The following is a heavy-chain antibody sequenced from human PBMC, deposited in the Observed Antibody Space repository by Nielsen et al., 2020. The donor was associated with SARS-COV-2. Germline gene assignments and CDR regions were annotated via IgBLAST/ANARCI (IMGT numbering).Heavy chain of an antibody. CDR2: INPSGGST. CDR3: ARGGTFRANDY. V-gene: IGHV1-46*01. D-gene: IGHD3-16*01. Sequence: WVRQAPGQGLEWMGIINPSGGSTSYAQKFQGRVTMTRDTSTSTVYMELSRLRSDDTAVYYCARGGTFRANDYWGQGTLVTVSS. J-gene: IGHJ4*02.